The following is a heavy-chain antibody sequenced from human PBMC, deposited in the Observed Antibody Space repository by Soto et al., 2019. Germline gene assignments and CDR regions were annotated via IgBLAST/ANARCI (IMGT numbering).Heavy chain of an antibody. Sequence: QVQLVESGGGVVQPGKSLRLSCAASEFTFSSYAMHWARQAPGKGLEWVTVISIRGGDEYYAESVRGRFTISRDDSKNMLYLQMDSLRVEDTAVYYCARGTIVARQHLDYWGQGTLVTVSS. V-gene: IGHV3-30*03. CDR2: ISIRGGDE. CDR3: ARGTIVARQHLDY. J-gene: IGHJ4*02. D-gene: IGHD6-6*01. CDR1: EFTFSSYA.